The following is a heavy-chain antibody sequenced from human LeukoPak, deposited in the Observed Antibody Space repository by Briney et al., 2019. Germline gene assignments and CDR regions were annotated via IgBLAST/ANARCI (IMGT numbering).Heavy chain of an antibody. Sequence: GGSLRLSCEASGFIFSTYWMSWVRQAPGKGLEWVATIRQDGSETHYVDSVKGRFTISRDNAKDSLYLQMNSLRAEDTAVYYCARHLSYGSGSYYNFAYWGQGTLVTVSS. CDR1: GFIFSTYW. CDR3: ARHLSYGSGSYYNFAY. V-gene: IGHV3-7*01. CDR2: IRQDGSET. D-gene: IGHD3-10*01. J-gene: IGHJ4*02.